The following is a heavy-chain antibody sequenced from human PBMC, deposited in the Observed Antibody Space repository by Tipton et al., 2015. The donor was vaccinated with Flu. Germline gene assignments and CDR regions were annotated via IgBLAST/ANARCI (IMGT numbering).Heavy chain of an antibody. CDR2: IYPVDSET. CDR3: VRRDCSPSSGYPYF. D-gene: IGHD2-15*01. J-gene: IGHJ4*02. V-gene: IGHV5-51*01. CDR1: GYSFSSYW. Sequence: VQLVQSGAEVKKPGESLKISCKTSGYSFSSYWIGWVRQKPGQGLEWMSVIYPVDSETTYSPSFQGQISISVDKSISTAYLQWNSLRASDTAMYYCVRRDCSPSSGYPYFWGQATQVPFSS.